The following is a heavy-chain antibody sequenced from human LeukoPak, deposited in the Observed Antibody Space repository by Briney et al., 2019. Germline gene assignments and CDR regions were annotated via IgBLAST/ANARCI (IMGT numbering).Heavy chain of an antibody. CDR1: GGSISSYY. CDR2: IYYSGST. Sequence: PSETLSLTCTVSGGSISSYYWSWIRQPPGKGLEWIGYIYYSGSTNYNPSLKSRVTITVDTSKNQFSLKLSSVTAADTAVYYCARVSGYDWESFYDYWGQGTLVTVSS. D-gene: IGHD5-12*01. V-gene: IGHV4-59*01. J-gene: IGHJ4*02. CDR3: ARVSGYDWESFYDY.